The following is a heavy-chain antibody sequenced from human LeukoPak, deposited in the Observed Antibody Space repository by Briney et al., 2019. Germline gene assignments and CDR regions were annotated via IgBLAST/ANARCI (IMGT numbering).Heavy chain of an antibody. J-gene: IGHJ4*02. Sequence: GGSLRLPCAASGFTFDDYGMSWVRQAPGKGLEWVSGINWNGGSTGYADSVKGRFTISRDNAKNSLYLQMNSLRAEDTAVYYCARVGIAAAGIYSSGWLFDYWGQGTLVTVSS. CDR1: GFTFDDYG. CDR3: ARVGIAAAGIYSSGWLFDY. D-gene: IGHD6-13*01. CDR2: INWNGGST. V-gene: IGHV3-20*04.